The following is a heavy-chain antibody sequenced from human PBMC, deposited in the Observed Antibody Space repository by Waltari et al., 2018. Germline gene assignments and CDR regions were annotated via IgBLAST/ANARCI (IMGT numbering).Heavy chain of an antibody. D-gene: IGHD3-10*01. CDR1: GFSVSRNS. J-gene: IGHJ4*02. CDR3: ATLNTLYYFDY. V-gene: IGHV3-53*02. Sequence: EVQLVETGGGLIQPGGSLRLSCAASGFSVSRNSMSWVRQAPGKGLEWGSIGYSVSSTSHADSVRGRFTISRDHSNNMLYLQMNSLRAEDTAMYYCATLNTLYYFDYWGQGTPVTVSS. CDR2: GYSVSST.